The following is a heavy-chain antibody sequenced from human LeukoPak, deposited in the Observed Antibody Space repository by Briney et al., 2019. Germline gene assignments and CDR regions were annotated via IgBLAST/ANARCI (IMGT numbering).Heavy chain of an antibody. CDR1: GVTFSSYS. Sequence: PGGSLRLFCAASGVTFSSYSMNWVRQAPGKGLEWVSYITSSSSTIYYADSVKGRFTTSRDNAKNSLYLQVNSLRDEDTAVYYCARGRPGFYFDYWGQGTLVTVSS. D-gene: IGHD3-10*01. V-gene: IGHV3-48*02. CDR3: ARGRPGFYFDY. CDR2: ITSSSSTI. J-gene: IGHJ4*02.